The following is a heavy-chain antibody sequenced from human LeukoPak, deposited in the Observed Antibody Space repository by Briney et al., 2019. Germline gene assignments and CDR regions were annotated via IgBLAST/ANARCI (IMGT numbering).Heavy chain of an antibody. CDR3: ARSSTRRGYDILTGYYRYYYYMDV. Sequence: ASVKVSCKASGYTFTSYDINWVRQATGQGPEWMGWMNPNSGDTGYPQKFQGRVTMTRDTSITTAYMELSSLRSDDTAVYYCARSSTRRGYDILTGYYRYYYYMDVWGKGTTVTISS. J-gene: IGHJ6*03. CDR2: MNPNSGDT. V-gene: IGHV1-8*01. D-gene: IGHD3-9*01. CDR1: GYTFTSYD.